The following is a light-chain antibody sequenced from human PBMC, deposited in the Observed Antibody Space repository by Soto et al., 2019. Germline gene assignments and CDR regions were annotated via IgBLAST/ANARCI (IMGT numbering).Light chain of an antibody. J-gene: IGLJ3*02. Sequence: QSALTQPRSVYGSPGQSVAISCTGTSSDVGGYNYVSWYQHHPGQAPKLLIYDVSKRPSGVPDRFSGSKSVNTASLTISGVQAEDEADYFCCSYAGSSWVFGGGTKLTVL. CDR1: SSDVGGYNY. CDR2: DVS. CDR3: CSYAGSSWV. V-gene: IGLV2-11*01.